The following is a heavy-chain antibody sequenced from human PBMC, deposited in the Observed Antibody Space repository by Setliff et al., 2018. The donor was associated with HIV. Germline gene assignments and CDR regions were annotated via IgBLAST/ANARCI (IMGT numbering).Heavy chain of an antibody. CDR3: AATKGDWDRLLDAFDI. Sequence: GASVKVSCKASGFTFTSSVMQWVRQARGQSPEWMGWIVVGSGATNYAQKFQERVTITRDMSTRTAYMEMSSLKYEETAVYYCAATKGDWDRLLDAFDIWGQVTMVTVSS. V-gene: IGHV1-58*02. CDR2: IVVGSGAT. CDR1: GFTFTSSV. D-gene: IGHD2-21*02. J-gene: IGHJ3*02.